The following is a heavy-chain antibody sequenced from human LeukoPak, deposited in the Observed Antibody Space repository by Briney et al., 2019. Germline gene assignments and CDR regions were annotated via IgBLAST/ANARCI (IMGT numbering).Heavy chain of an antibody. CDR2: IYYSGST. J-gene: IGHJ5*02. V-gene: IGHV4-59*01. D-gene: IGHD2-2*01. CDR1: GGSISSYY. CDR3: ARLRGVVPAASKRFDP. Sequence: SETLSPTCTVSGGSISSYYWSWIRQPPGKGLEWIGYIYYSGSTNYNPSLKSRVTISVDTSKNQFSLKLSSVTAADTAVYYCARLRGVVPAASKRFDPWGQGTLVTVSS.